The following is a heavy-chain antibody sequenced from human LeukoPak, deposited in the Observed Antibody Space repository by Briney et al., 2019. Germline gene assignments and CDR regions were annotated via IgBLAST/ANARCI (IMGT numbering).Heavy chain of an antibody. Sequence: GGSLRLSCAASGFTFDDYGMSWVRQAPGKGLEWFSGINWNGGSTGYADSVKGRFTISRDNAKNSLYLQMNSLRAEDTALYYCARSDGYNPPFDYWGQGTLVTVSS. CDR1: GFTFDDYG. J-gene: IGHJ4*02. V-gene: IGHV3-20*04. CDR3: ARSDGYNPPFDY. D-gene: IGHD5-24*01. CDR2: INWNGGST.